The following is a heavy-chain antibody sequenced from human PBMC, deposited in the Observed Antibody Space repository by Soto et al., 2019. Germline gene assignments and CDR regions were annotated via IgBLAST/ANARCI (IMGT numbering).Heavy chain of an antibody. CDR1: GFTFSSYA. CDR3: ARGYYYDSSGDDAFDI. V-gene: IGHV3-30-3*01. CDR2: ISYDGSNK. Sequence: GSLRLSCAASGFTFSSYAMHWVRQAPGKGLEWVAVISYDGSNKYYADSVKGRFTISRDNSKNTLYLQMNSLRAEDTAVYYCARGYYYDSSGDDAFDIWGQGTMVTVSS. D-gene: IGHD3-22*01. J-gene: IGHJ3*02.